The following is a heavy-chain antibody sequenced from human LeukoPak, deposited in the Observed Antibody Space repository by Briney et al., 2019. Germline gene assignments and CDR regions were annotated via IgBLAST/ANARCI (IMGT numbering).Heavy chain of an antibody. V-gene: IGHV4-39*07. CDR2: VYYTGST. CDR1: GGSISTYNYY. D-gene: IGHD1-26*01. CDR3: AREDSGISDDAIDI. J-gene: IGHJ3*02. Sequence: PSETLSLTCSVSGGSISTYNYYWGWIRQPPGKGLEWIGSVYYTGSTYHNPSLKSRVTMSVDTSRNQFSLRLSSVTAADTAMYYCAREDSGISDDAIDIWGQGTMVTISS.